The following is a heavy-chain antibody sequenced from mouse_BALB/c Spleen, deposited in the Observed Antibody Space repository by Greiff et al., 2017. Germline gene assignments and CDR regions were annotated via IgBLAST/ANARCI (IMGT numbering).Heavy chain of an antibody. V-gene: IGHV2-9*02. CDR3: ARGIHYYAMDY. CDR1: GFSLTSYG. CDR2: IWAGGST. J-gene: IGHJ4*01. Sequence: QVQLKQSGPGLVAPSQSLSITCTVSGFSLTSYGVHWVRQPPGKGLEWLGVIWAGGSTNYNSALMSRLSISKDNSKSQVFLKMNSLQTDDTAMYYCARGIHYYAMDYWGQGTSVTVSS.